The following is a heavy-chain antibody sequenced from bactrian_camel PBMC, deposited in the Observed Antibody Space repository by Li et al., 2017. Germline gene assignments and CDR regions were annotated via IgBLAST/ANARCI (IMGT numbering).Heavy chain of an antibody. CDR2: IDSVGET. Sequence: VQLVESGGGSVQTGGSLRLACTVSGYSVRSYCMGWFRQAPGKGREGVAAIDSVGETSYADSVRGRFTISRDNAKNTLYLQLDSLSTEDTATYYCAAGGGYCSGGLVARQFVYWGQGTQVTVS. CDR3: AAGGGYCSGGLVARQFVY. D-gene: IGHD3*01. J-gene: IGHJ4*01. V-gene: IGHV3S26*01. CDR1: GYSVRSYC.